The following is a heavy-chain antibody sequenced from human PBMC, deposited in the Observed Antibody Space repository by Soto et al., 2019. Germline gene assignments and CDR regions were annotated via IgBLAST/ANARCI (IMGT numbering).Heavy chain of an antibody. Sequence: LRLSCAASGFTFSTYAVHWVRQAPGKGLEWVSAISGSGGSTYYADSVKGRFTISRDNSKNTLYLQMNSLRAEDTAVYYCAKATSDFWSGYYREYYFDYWGQGTLVTVSS. D-gene: IGHD3-3*01. CDR3: AKATSDFWSGYYREYYFDY. CDR2: ISGSGGST. J-gene: IGHJ4*02. V-gene: IGHV3-23*01. CDR1: GFTFSTYA.